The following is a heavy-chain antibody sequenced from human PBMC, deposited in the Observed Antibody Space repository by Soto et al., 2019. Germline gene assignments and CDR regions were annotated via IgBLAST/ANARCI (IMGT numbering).Heavy chain of an antibody. V-gene: IGHV1-69*13. D-gene: IGHD3-22*01. CDR1: GGTFSSYA. J-gene: IGHJ6*02. CDR2: IIPIFGTA. Sequence: SVKVSCKASGGTFSSYAISWVRQAPGQGLEWMGGIIPIFGTANYAQKFQGRVTITADESTSTAYMELSSLRSEDTAVYYCARPYDSSGYYSYYYYGMDVWGQGTTVTVSS. CDR3: ARPYDSSGYYSYYYYGMDV.